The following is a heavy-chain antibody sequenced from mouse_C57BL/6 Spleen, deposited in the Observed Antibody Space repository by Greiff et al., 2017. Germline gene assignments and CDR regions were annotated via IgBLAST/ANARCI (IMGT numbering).Heavy chain of an antibody. CDR2: IRNKANGYTT. J-gene: IGHJ2*01. D-gene: IGHD3-1*01. V-gene: IGHV7-3*01. Sequence: EVKLMESGGGLVQPGGSLSLSCAASGFTFTDYYMSWVRQPPGKALEWLGFIRNKANGYTTEYSASVKGRFTISRDNSQSLLYLQMNALRAEDSASYYCTRWGLYYFDYWGQGTTLTVSS. CDR3: TRWGLYYFDY. CDR1: GFTFTDYY.